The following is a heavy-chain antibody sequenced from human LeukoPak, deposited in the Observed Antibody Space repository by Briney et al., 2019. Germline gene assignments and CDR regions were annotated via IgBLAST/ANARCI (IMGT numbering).Heavy chain of an antibody. CDR2: IKNDGKIT. J-gene: IGHJ1*01. CDR3: LLIILGGSSQH. D-gene: IGHD3-3*01. V-gene: IGHV3-74*01. CDR1: EFTFNNYW. Sequence: PGGSLRLSCAASEFTFNNYWMHWVRQAPGKGLVWASRIKNDGKITTYADSVKGRFTTSRDNAKNTFYLQMNSLRVEDTAVYYCLLIILGGSSQHWGQGTLVTVSS.